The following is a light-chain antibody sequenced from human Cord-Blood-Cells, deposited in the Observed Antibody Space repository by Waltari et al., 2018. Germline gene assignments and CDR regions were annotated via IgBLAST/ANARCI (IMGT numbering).Light chain of an antibody. CDR3: QQYYSTPPWT. CDR1: KSVLYSSNNKNY. V-gene: IGKV4-1*01. Sequence: DIVMTQSPASLAVSLGERATINCKSRKSVLYSSNNKNYLAWYQQKPGQPPKLLIYWASTRESGVPDRFSGSGSGTDFTLTISSLQAEDVAVYYCQQYYSTPPWTFGQGTKVEIK. J-gene: IGKJ1*01. CDR2: WAS.